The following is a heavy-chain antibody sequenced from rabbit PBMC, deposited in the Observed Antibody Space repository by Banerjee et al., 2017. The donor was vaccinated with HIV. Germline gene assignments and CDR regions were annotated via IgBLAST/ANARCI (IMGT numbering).Heavy chain of an antibody. CDR2: IDAGNNNRK. D-gene: IGHD4-2*01. Sequence: QSLEESGGDLVKPGASLTLTCTASGFDLSSDYYIRWVRQAPGKGLEWIACIDAGNNNRKWYASWVNGRFTISKTSSTTVTLQMTSLTAADTATYFCARENAAYAGDGYGMNDNLWGPGTLVTVS. CDR1: GFDLSSDYY. CDR3: ARENAAYAGDGYGMNDNL. V-gene: IGHV1S40*01. J-gene: IGHJ4*01.